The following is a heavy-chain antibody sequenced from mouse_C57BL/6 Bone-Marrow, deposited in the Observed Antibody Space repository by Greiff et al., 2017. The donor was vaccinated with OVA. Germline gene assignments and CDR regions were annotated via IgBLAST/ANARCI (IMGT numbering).Heavy chain of an antibody. CDR1: GYTFTSYW. V-gene: IGHV1-72*01. CDR2: IDPNSGGT. CDR3: AREYDPWYFDV. Sequence: QVQLKQPGAELVKPGASVKLSCKASGYTFTSYWMHWVKQRPGRGLEWIGRIDPNSGGTKYNEKFKSKATLTVDKPSSTAYMQLSSLTSEDSAVYYCAREYDPWYFDVWGTGTTVTVSS. J-gene: IGHJ1*03. D-gene: IGHD2-3*01.